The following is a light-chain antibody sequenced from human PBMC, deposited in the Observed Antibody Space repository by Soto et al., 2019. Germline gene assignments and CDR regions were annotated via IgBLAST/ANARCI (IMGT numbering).Light chain of an antibody. CDR1: QSVSSNY. CDR2: GAS. V-gene: IGKV3-20*01. Sequence: EVVLTQSPGALSLSQGERATLSCRASQSVSSNYLAWYQQRPGQAPRLLIYGASSRATGIPDRFSGSGSGTDFTLTISRLEPEDSAVYFCQHYSSQTFGQGTKVDIK. J-gene: IGKJ1*01. CDR3: QHYSSQT.